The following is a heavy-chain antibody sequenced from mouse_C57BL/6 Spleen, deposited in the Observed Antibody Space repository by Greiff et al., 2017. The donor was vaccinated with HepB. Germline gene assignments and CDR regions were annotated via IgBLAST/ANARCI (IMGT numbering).Heavy chain of an antibody. D-gene: IGHD1-1*01. CDR1: GYAFSSSW. V-gene: IGHV1-82*01. J-gene: IGHJ1*03. CDR2: IYPGDGDT. Sequence: QVQLKESGPELVKPGASVKISCKASGYAFSSSWMNWVKQRPGKGLEWIGRIYPGDGDTNYNGKFKGKATLTADKSSSTAYMQLSSLTSEDSAVYFCARDYGSSSPWYFDVWGTGTTVTVSS. CDR3: ARDYGSSSPWYFDV.